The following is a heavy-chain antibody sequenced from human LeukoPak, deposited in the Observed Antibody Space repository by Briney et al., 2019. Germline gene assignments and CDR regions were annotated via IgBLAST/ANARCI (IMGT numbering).Heavy chain of an antibody. CDR2: ISSSSSTI. CDR3: ARDGSGDRFGYYYGMDV. D-gene: IGHD3-10*01. CDR1: GFTFSSYS. V-gene: IGHV3-48*04. J-gene: IGHJ6*02. Sequence: SGGSLRLSCAASGFTFSSYSMNWVRQAPGKGLEWVSYISSSSSTIYYADSVKGRFTISRDNAKNSLYLQMNSLRAEDTAVYYCARDGSGDRFGYYYGMDVWGQGTTVTVSS.